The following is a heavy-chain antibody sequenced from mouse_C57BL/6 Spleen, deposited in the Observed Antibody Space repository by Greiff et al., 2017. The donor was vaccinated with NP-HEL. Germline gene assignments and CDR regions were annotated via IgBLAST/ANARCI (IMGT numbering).Heavy chain of an antibody. J-gene: IGHJ2*01. D-gene: IGHD2-3*01. Sequence: VQLQQSGPVLVKPGASVKMSCKASGYTFTDYYMNWVKQSHGKSLEWIGVINPYNGGTSYNQKFKGKATLTVDKSSSTAYMELNSLTSEDSAVYYCAREENDGYPDYWGQGTTLTVSS. V-gene: IGHV1-19*01. CDR3: AREENDGYPDY. CDR2: INPYNGGT. CDR1: GYTFTDYY.